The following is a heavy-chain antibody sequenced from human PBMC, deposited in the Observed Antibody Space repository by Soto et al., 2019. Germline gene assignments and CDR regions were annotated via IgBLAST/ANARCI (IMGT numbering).Heavy chain of an antibody. V-gene: IGHV1-18*04. CDR1: GYTFTSYG. J-gene: IGHJ5*02. CDR3: AREYSMVMVRGTTAWFDP. D-gene: IGHD3-10*01. CDR2: ISAYNGNT. Sequence: ASVKVSCKASGYTFTSYGISWVRQAPGQGLEWMGWISAYNGNTNYAQKLQGRVTVTTDTSTSTAYMELRSLRSDDTAVYYCAREYSMVMVRGTTAWFDPWGQGTLVTVSS.